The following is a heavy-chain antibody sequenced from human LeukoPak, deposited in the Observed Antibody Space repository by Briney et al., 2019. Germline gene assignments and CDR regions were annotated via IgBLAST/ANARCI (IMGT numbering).Heavy chain of an antibody. D-gene: IGHD4-17*01. CDR3: ARGSRTVPFDY. J-gene: IGHJ4*02. CDR1: EGSISSYY. Sequence: PSETLSLTCTASEGSISSYYCSWIRQPPGKGLEWSGYIYYNSSTNYNPSLKSRVTISVDTSKNQFSLKLSSVTAADTAVYYCARGSRTVPFDYWGQGTLVTVSS. V-gene: IGHV4-59*01. CDR2: IYYNSST.